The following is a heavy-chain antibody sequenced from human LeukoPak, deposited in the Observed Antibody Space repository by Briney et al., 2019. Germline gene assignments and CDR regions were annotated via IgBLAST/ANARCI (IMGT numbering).Heavy chain of an antibody. Sequence: PVGSLRLSCAASGFTFSSYAMSWVRQTPGKGLEWVSTISGSGGRTYYADSVKGRFTISRDNSKNTLYLQMNSLRAEDTAVYYCAKDPPYDFWSGAFDIWGPGTMGTVSS. D-gene: IGHD3-3*01. CDR1: GFTFSSYA. CDR2: ISGSGGRT. V-gene: IGHV3-23*01. CDR3: AKDPPYDFWSGAFDI. J-gene: IGHJ3*02.